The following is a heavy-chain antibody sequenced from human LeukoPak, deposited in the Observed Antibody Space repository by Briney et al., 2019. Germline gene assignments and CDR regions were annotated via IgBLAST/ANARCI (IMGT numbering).Heavy chain of an antibody. V-gene: IGHV4-34*01. CDR1: GGSFSGYY. J-gene: IGHJ4*02. CDR3: ARGTWFYYDSSGYSDD. Sequence: SETLSLTCAVYGGSFSGYYWSWIRQPPGKGLEWIGEINHSGSTNYNPSLKSRVTISVDTSKNQFSLKLSSVTAADTAVYYCARGTWFYYDSSGYSDDWGQGTLVTVSS. CDR2: INHSGST. D-gene: IGHD3-22*01.